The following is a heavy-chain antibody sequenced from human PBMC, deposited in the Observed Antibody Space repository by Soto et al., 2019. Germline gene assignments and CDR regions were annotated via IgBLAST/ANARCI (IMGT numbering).Heavy chain of an antibody. Sequence: SETLSLTCGVSGGTIRSPDWWTWVRQPPGKGLEWIGEIFQSGSTNYTPSLESRVTISVDMSKNQFSLTLTSVTAADTAVYFCARGRGRYSSGWSWFDTWGQGILVTVSS. J-gene: IGHJ5*02. CDR3: ARGRGRYSSGWSWFDT. CDR2: IFQSGST. CDR1: GGTIRSPDW. V-gene: IGHV4-4*02. D-gene: IGHD6-19*01.